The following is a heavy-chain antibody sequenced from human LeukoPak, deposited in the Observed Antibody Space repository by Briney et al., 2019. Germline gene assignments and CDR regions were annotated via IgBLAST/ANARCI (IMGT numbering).Heavy chain of an antibody. CDR3: ATHQVRGVTGWFDP. V-gene: IGHV1-3*01. CDR2: INAGNGNT. CDR1: GYTFTSYA. J-gene: IGHJ5*02. Sequence: ASVTVSFKASGYTFTSYAMHWVRQAPGQRLEWMGWINAGNGNTKYSQKFQGRVTITRDTSASTAYMELSSLRSEDTAVYYCATHQVRGVTGWFDPWGQGTLVTVSS. D-gene: IGHD3-10*01.